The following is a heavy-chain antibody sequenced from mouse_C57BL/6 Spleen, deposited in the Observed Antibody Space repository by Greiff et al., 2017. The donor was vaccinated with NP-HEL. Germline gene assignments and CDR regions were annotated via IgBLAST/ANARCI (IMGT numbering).Heavy chain of an antibody. CDR1: GYTFTSYW. CDR2: IHPNSGST. CDR3: ARALYYGSSSYAMDY. D-gene: IGHD1-1*01. Sequence: VQLQQSGAELVKPGASVKLSCKASGYTFTSYWMHWVKQRPGQGLEWIGMIHPNSGSTNYNEKFKSKATLTVDKSSSTAYMQLSSLTSEDSAVYYCARALYYGSSSYAMDYWGQGTSVTVAS. J-gene: IGHJ4*01. V-gene: IGHV1-64*01.